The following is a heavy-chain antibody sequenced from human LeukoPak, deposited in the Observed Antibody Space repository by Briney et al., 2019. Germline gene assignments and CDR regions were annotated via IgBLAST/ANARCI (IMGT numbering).Heavy chain of an antibody. CDR3: AREGLTLIHFDY. CDR2: INPNSGGT. CDR1: GYTFTGYF. J-gene: IGHJ4*02. D-gene: IGHD1-14*01. Sequence: ASVKVSCKASGYTFTGYFMHWVRQAPGQGLEWMGRINPNSGGTNYAQKFQGRVTMTRDTSISTAYMELSGLRSDDTAVYYCAREGLTLIHFDYWGQGTLVTVSS. V-gene: IGHV1-2*06.